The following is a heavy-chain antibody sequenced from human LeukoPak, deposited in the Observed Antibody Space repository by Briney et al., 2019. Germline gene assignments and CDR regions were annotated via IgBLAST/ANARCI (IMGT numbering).Heavy chain of an antibody. J-gene: IGHJ4*02. CDR3: ATLVQLWRNFDY. CDR1: GFTFISYA. V-gene: IGHV3-23*01. CDR2: ISGSGGST. D-gene: IGHD5-18*01. Sequence: GGTLRLSCAASGFTFISYAMSWVRQAPGKGLWRGSAISGSGGSTYYADSVKGRFTISRDNSKNTLYLQMNSLRAEDTAVYYCATLVQLWRNFDYWGQGTLVTVSS.